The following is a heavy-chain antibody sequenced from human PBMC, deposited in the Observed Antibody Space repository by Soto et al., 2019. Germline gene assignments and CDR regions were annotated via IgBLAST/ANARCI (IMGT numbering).Heavy chain of an antibody. CDR1: GFTVSSNY. J-gene: IGHJ4*02. D-gene: IGHD6-19*01. CDR3: ATSAVSDYYYDY. Sequence: GGSLRLSCAVSGFTVSSNYMSWVRQAPGKGLEWVSVIYSGGLTYYADSVRGRFIISRDNSKNTLYPQMNSLRAEDTALYYCATSAVSDYYYDYWGQGTLVTVSS. V-gene: IGHV3-53*01. CDR2: IYSGGLT.